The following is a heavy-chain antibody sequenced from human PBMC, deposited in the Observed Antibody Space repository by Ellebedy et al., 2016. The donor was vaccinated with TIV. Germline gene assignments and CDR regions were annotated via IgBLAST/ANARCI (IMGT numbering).Heavy chain of an antibody. CDR3: ARADYGDYGAYYHGLDV. CDR1: GDSISSYY. V-gene: IGHV4-59*01. CDR2: IHYSGST. Sequence: MPSETLSLTCTVSGDSISSYYWSWIRQPQGRGLEWIGYIHYSGSTNYNPSLKSRVTISVDTSKNQFSLKLRSVTAADTAVYYCARADYGDYGAYYHGLDVWGQGTTVTVSS. D-gene: IGHD4-17*01. J-gene: IGHJ6*02.